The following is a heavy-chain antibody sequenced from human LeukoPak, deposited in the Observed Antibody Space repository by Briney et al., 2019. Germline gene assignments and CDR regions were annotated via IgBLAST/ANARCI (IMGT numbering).Heavy chain of an antibody. CDR1: GFTFSSYA. D-gene: IGHD3-9*01. J-gene: IGHJ4*02. CDR3: ARSQHYDILTPADY. V-gene: IGHV3-30-3*01. Sequence: GGALRLSCAASGFTFSSYAMHWVRQAPGKGLEWGAVISYDGSNKYYADSVKGRFTISRDNSKNTLYLQMNSLRAEDTAVYYCARSQHYDILTPADYWGQGTLVTVSS. CDR2: ISYDGSNK.